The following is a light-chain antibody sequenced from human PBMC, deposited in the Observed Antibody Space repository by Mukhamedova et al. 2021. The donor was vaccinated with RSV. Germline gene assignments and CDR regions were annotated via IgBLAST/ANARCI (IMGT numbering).Light chain of an antibody. CDR1: QTISSY. CDR3: QEYKTYSHT. CDR2: KAS. J-gene: IGKJ4*01. V-gene: IGKV1-5*03. Sequence: GDSVTITCRASQTISSYLAWYQQNPGKAPKLLISKASTLERGVPSRFTGRGSGTEFTLTISGLQPVDSATYYCQEYKTYSHTFGGGT.